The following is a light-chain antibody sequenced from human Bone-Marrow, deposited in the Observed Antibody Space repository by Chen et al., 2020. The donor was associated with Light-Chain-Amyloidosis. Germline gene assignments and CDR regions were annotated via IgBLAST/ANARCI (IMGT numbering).Light chain of an antibody. Sequence: SYELTQPPSVSVSPGQTARITCSGDDLPTKYAYWYQQKPGQAPVLVIHRDTERPSGISERFSGSSSGTTAMLTISGVQAEDEADYHCQSADSSGTYEVRFGGGTKLTVL. CDR1: DLPTKY. J-gene: IGLJ2*01. CDR2: RDT. V-gene: IGLV3-25*03. CDR3: QSADSSGTYEVR.